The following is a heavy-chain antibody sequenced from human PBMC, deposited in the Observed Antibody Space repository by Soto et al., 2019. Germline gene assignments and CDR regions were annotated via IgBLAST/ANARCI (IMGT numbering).Heavy chain of an antibody. V-gene: IGHV3-33*01. Sequence: QVQLVESGGVVVQPGRSLRLSCAASGFTFSSYGMHWVRQAPGKGLEWVAVMWSEGGNKHYADSVKGRFTISRDNSKNTLSLQMNSLRAEDTAVYYCARDPPDDSSGYFSLDYWGQGTLVTVSS. CDR3: ARDPPDDSSGYFSLDY. CDR2: MWSEGGNK. D-gene: IGHD3-22*01. J-gene: IGHJ4*02. CDR1: GFTFSSYG.